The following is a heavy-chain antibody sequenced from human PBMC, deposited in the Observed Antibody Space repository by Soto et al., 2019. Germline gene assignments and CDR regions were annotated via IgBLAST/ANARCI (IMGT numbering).Heavy chain of an antibody. Sequence: GGSLRLSFAASGFTDSTKYMSWVRQAPGKGLEWVSVIYSGGSTFYADSVRGRFTISRDNSKNTVNLQMNSLRAEDTAVYYCARDPWAADYWGQGTLVTVSS. D-gene: IGHD3-16*01. J-gene: IGHJ4*02. CDR1: GFTDSTKY. CDR2: IYSGGST. CDR3: ARDPWAADY. V-gene: IGHV3-66*01.